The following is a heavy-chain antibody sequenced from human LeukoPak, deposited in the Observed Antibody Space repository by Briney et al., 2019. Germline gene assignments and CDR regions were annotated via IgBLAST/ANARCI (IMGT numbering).Heavy chain of an antibody. Sequence: ASVKVSCKASGGTFSSYAISWVRQAPGQGLEWMGGIIPIFGTANYAQKFQGRVTITTDESTSTAYMELSSLRSEDTAVYYCAGTPGGYGAFDIWGQGTMVTVSS. CDR2: IIPIFGTA. CDR3: AGTPGGYGAFDI. V-gene: IGHV1-69*05. J-gene: IGHJ3*02. D-gene: IGHD3-10*01. CDR1: GGTFSSYA.